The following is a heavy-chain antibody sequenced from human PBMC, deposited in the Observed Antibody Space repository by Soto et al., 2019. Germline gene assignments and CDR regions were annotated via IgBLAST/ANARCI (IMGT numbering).Heavy chain of an antibody. CDR3: ARDGCQRHYYGLDV. J-gene: IGHJ6*02. CDR1: GFTFSSYS. V-gene: IGHV3-21*01. D-gene: IGHD3-10*01. CDR2: ISSSSSYI. Sequence: EVPLVESGGGLVKPGGSLRLSCAASGFTFSSYSMNWVRQAAGKGLEWVSSISSSSSYIYYADSVKGRFTISRDNAKNTRYLQKNSLRAEGTAVYYCARDGCQRHYYGLDVWGQGTTVTVSS.